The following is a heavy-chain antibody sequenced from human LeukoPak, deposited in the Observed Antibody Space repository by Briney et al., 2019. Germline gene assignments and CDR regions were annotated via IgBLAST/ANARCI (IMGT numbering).Heavy chain of an antibody. CDR3: ARRYYYDRRGYYFDY. D-gene: IGHD3-22*01. CDR2: IKQDGSEK. J-gene: IGHJ4*02. Sequence: GGSLRLSCAASGFTFSGYWMSWVRQAPGKGLEWVANIKQDGSEKYYVDSVKGRFTISRDNAKNSLYLQMNSLRAEDTAVYYCARRYYYDRRGYYFDYWGQGTLVTVSS. V-gene: IGHV3-7*01. CDR1: GFTFSGYW.